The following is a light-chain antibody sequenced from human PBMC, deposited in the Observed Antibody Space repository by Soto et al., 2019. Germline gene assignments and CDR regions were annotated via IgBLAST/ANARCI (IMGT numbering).Light chain of an antibody. CDR3: SSFTSSTTLL. Sequence: QSALTQPASVSGSPGQSITISCTGTATDVGAYNYVSWYQQHPGRAPKLIIYAVTDRPSGVADRFSGSKSGDTASLTISGLQAEDEAHHYCSSFTSSTTLLFGGGTKVTVL. J-gene: IGLJ2*01. V-gene: IGLV2-14*01. CDR2: AVT. CDR1: ATDVGAYNY.